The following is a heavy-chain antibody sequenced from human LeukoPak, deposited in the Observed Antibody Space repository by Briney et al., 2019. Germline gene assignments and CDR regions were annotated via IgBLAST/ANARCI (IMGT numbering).Heavy chain of an antibody. V-gene: IGHV4-61*02. CDR2: IYTSGST. Sequence: SETLSLTCTVSGGSISSGSYYWSWIRQPAGKGLEWIGRIYTSGSTNYNPSLKSRVTISVDTSKNQFSLKLSSVTAADTAVYYRARVPIAAAGLPFDYWGQGTLVTVSS. J-gene: IGHJ4*02. CDR1: GGSISSGSYY. CDR3: ARVPIAAAGLPFDY. D-gene: IGHD6-13*01.